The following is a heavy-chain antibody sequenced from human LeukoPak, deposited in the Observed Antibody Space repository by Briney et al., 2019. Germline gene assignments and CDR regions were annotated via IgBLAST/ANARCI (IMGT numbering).Heavy chain of an antibody. CDR2: IKHSGST. D-gene: IGHD1-1*01. CDR3: ARRDPPLGWNDGDAFDI. CDR1: GGSFSGYY. V-gene: IGHV4-34*01. Sequence: SETLSLTCVVYGGSFSGYYWSWIRQPPGKGLEWIGEIKHSGSTNYNPSLKSRVTISVDTSKNQFSLKLSSVTAADTAVYYCARRDPPLGWNDGDAFDIWGQGTMVTVSS. J-gene: IGHJ3*02.